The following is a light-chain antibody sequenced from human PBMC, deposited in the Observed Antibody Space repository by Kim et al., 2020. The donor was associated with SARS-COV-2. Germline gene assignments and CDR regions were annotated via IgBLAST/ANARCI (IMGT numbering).Light chain of an antibody. V-gene: IGLV2-11*01. CDR2: YVS. Sequence: GPPVPISFSGPARDVGGYNYVSWYQQHPGKAPNLMIYYVSKRPSGVPDRFSGSKSGNTASLTISGLQAEDEADYYCCSYAGSYTYVFGTGTKVTVL. J-gene: IGLJ1*01. CDR1: ARDVGGYNY. CDR3: CSYAGSYTYV.